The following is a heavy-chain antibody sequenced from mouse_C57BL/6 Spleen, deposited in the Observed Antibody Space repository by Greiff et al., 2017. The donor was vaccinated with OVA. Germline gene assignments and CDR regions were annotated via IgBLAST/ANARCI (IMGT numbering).Heavy chain of an antibody. CDR3: ARGRDYDEIDY. V-gene: IGHV1-52*01. CDR2: IDPSDSET. Sequence: QVQLQQPGAELVRPGSSVKLSCKASGYTFTSYWMHWVKQRPIQGLEWIGNIDPSDSETHYNQKFKDKATLTVDKSSSTAYMQLSSLTSEDSAVYYCARGRDYDEIDYGGQGTTLTVSS. CDR1: GYTFTSYW. J-gene: IGHJ2*01. D-gene: IGHD2-4*01.